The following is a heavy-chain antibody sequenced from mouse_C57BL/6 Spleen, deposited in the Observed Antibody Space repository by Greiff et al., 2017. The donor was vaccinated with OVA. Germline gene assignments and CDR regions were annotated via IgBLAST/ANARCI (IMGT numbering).Heavy chain of an antibody. CDR2: ISPRDGST. V-gene: IGHV1-78*01. CDR1: GYTFTDHT. D-gene: IGHD1-1*01. J-gene: IGHJ3*01. CDR3: ERGGFTTVGPSWFAY. Sequence: VQLQQSDAELVKPGASVKISCKVSGYTFTDHTIHWMKQRPEQGLEWIGYISPRDGSTKYNEKFKGKATLTADKSSSTADMQLNSLTSEDSAVYVCERGGFTTVGPSWFAYWGQGTLVTVSA.